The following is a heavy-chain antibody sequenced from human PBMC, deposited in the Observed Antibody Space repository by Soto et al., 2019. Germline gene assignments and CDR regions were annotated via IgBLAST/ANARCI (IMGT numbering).Heavy chain of an antibody. Sequence: QVQLVQSGAEVKKPGSSVKVSCKASGGTFSSYTISWVRQAPGQGLEWMGRIIPILGIANYAQKFQGRVTITADKSTSTAYMELSSLRAEDTAVYYCARDRGGADAFDIWGQGTMVTVSS. CDR1: GGTFSSYT. CDR2: IIPILGIA. V-gene: IGHV1-69*08. CDR3: ARDRGGADAFDI. J-gene: IGHJ3*02. D-gene: IGHD3-10*01.